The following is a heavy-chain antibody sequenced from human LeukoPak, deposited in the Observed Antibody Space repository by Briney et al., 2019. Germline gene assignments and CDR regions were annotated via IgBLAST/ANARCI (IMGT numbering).Heavy chain of an antibody. J-gene: IGHJ3*01. CDR2: ISGSGVNT. Sequence: QPGGSLRLSCTASGYTFSTYAMTWVRQAPGKGLEWVSAISGSGVNTYYADSVKGRFAASRDNSKNTLYLQMNSLRAEDTAVYCCARGRSGYGPFDAFDLWGQGTWVTVSS. CDR1: GYTFSTYA. V-gene: IGHV3-23*01. D-gene: IGHD3-22*01. CDR3: ARGRSGYGPFDAFDL.